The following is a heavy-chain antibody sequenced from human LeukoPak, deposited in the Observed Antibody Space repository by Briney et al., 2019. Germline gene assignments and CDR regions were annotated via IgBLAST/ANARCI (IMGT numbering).Heavy chain of an antibody. CDR1: GGSFSSHY. V-gene: IGHV4-59*11. CDR2: ISYIGST. J-gene: IGHJ4*02. Sequence: SETLSLTCTVSGGSFSSHYWSWIRQPPGKGLEWIGYISYIGSTNYNPSLKSRVTISVDTSKKQFSLKLSPVTAADTAVYYCARGTRGSDSSFDFWGQGTLVTVSS. CDR3: ARGTRGSDSSFDF. D-gene: IGHD1-1*01.